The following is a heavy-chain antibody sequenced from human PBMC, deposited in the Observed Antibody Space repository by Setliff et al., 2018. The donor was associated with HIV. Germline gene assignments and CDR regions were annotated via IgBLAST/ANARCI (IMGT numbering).Heavy chain of an antibody. D-gene: IGHD4-17*01. CDR1: GDFISSDYY. J-gene: IGHJ4*02. CDR3: AREYGDLFYFDY. CDR2: IYHSGST. Sequence: PSETLSLTCTVSGDFISSDYYWGWIRQPPGKGLEWIGKIYHSGSTNYNPSLKSRVTISVDKSKNQFSLNLSSVTAADTAMYYCAREYGDLFYFDYWGQGTLVTVSS. V-gene: IGHV4-38-2*02.